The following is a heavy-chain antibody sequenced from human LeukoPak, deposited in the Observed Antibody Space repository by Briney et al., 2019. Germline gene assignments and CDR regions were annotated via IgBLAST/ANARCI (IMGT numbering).Heavy chain of an antibody. Sequence: GSLRLSCAASGFTFSSYDMHWVRQATGKGLEWVPVIGTAGDTYYPGSVKGRFTISRENAKNSLYLLMNSLRAGDTAVYYCARGTDYYGSGSALDAFDIWGQGTMVTVSS. CDR3: ARGTDYYGSGSALDAFDI. J-gene: IGHJ3*02. V-gene: IGHV3-13*04. CDR2: IGTAGDT. D-gene: IGHD3-10*01. CDR1: GFTFSSYD.